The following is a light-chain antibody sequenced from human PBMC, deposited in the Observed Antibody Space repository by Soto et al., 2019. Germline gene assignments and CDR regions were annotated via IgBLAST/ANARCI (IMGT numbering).Light chain of an antibody. Sequence: DIQMTQSPSTLSASVGDRVTITCRASQSISSWLAWYQQKPGKAPKLLIYDASSLESGVPSRFSGSGSGTDYTLTISSLQPEDFATYYCQQYDSYPITFGQGTRLEIK. CDR3: QQYDSYPIT. CDR2: DAS. V-gene: IGKV1-5*01. CDR1: QSISSW. J-gene: IGKJ5*01.